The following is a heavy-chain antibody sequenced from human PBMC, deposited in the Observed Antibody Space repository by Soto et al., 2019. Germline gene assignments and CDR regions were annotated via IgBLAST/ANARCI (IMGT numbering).Heavy chain of an antibody. D-gene: IGHD1-26*01. V-gene: IGHV1-3*05. CDR1: GYTFTSYA. CDR3: ARNVVGATYFDY. CDR2: INAGNGNT. J-gene: IGHJ4*02. Sequence: QVQLVQSGAEEKKPGASVKVSCKTSGYTFTSYAMHWVRQAPGQRLEWMGWINAGNGNTKYSQKFQGRVTITRDTSASTAYMELSSLRSEETAVYYCARNVVGATYFDYWGQGTLVTVSS.